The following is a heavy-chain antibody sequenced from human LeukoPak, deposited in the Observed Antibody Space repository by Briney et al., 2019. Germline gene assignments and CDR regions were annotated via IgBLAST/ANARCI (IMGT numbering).Heavy chain of an antibody. V-gene: IGHV4-59*12. CDR1: GGSISSYY. D-gene: IGHD2-15*01. Sequence: SETLSLTCTVSGGSISSYYWSWIRQPPGKGLEWIGYIYYSGSTNYNPSLKSRVTISVDTSKNQFTLKLSSVTAADTAVYYCARAPSDRTAGGGLDYWGQGTLVTVSS. J-gene: IGHJ4*02. CDR2: IYYSGST. CDR3: ARAPSDRTAGGGLDY.